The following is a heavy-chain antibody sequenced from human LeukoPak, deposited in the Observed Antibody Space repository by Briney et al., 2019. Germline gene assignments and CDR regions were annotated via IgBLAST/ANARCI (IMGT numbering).Heavy chain of an antibody. CDR3: ARGHTLNPPTGHYMDV. Sequence: GGSLRLSCAASGFTFSSYSMNWVRQAPGKGLEWVSYISSSSSTIYYADSVKGRFTISRDNAKNSLYLQMNSLRAEDTAVYYCARGHTLNPPTGHYMDVWGKGTTVTVSS. J-gene: IGHJ6*03. V-gene: IGHV3-48*04. CDR2: ISSSSSTI. CDR1: GFTFSSYS. D-gene: IGHD4-17*01.